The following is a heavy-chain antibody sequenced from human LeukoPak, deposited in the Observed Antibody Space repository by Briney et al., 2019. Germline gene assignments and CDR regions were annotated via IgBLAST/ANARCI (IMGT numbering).Heavy chain of an antibody. J-gene: IGHJ5*02. CDR1: GGSISSYY. CDR2: IYYSGST. CDR3: ARPTVTSCNWFDP. D-gene: IGHD4-17*01. Sequence: SETLSLTCTVSGGSISSYYWNWIRQPPGKGLEWIGSIYYSGSTSYNPSLKSRVTISVHTSKNQFSLQLSSVTAADTAVYYCARPTVTSCNWFDPWGQGTLVTVSS. V-gene: IGHV4-59*05.